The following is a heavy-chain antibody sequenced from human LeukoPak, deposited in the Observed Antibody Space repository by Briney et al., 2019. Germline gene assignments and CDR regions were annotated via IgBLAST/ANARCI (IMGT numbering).Heavy chain of an antibody. CDR3: ARGYYGSGSHNDY. V-gene: IGHV3-48*03. CDR2: ISSSGSTI. CDR1: GFTFSSYE. D-gene: IGHD3-10*01. Sequence: GGSLRLSCAASGFTFSSYEMNWVRQAPGKGLEWVSYISSSGSTIYYADSVKGRFTISRDNAKNSLYLQMNSLRAEDTAVYYCARGYYGSGSHNDYWGQGTLVTVSS. J-gene: IGHJ4*02.